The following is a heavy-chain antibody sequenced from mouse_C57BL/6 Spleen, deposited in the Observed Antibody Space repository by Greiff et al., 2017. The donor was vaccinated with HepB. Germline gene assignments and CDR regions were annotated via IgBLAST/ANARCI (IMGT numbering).Heavy chain of an antibody. J-gene: IGHJ1*03. Sequence: EVQLQQSGPELVKPGASVKMSCKASGYTFTDYNMHWVKQSHGKSLEWIGYINPNNGGTSYNQKFKGKATLTVNKSSSTAYMELRSLTAEDAAVYYCARSSGWGWYFDVWGTGTTVTVSS. CDR2: INPNNGGT. V-gene: IGHV1-22*01. CDR1: GYTFTDYN. D-gene: IGHD3-3*01. CDR3: ARSSGWGWYFDV.